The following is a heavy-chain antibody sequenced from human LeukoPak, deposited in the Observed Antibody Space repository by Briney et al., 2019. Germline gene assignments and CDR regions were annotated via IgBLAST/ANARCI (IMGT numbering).Heavy chain of an antibody. CDR3: VRRLDTIEFDP. D-gene: IGHD5-12*01. CDR2: MNPYSGNK. Sequence: ASVKVPCKASGYSFSSYDINWLRQATGQGPEWMGWMNPYSGNKVYAQKFEGRVTMTRDNSMTTAYMEMSNLTSEDTAVYYCVRRLDTIEFDPWGQGTLLIVSS. CDR1: GYSFSSYD. V-gene: IGHV1-8*01. J-gene: IGHJ5*02.